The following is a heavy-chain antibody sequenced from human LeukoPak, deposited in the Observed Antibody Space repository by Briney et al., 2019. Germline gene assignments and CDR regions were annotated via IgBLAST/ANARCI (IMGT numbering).Heavy chain of an antibody. CDR2: INQDGSGK. J-gene: IGHJ4*02. D-gene: IGHD3-10*01. V-gene: IGHV3-7*01. CDR3: ARAWITMVRGILDY. CDR1: GFTFSSYW. Sequence: GGSLRLSCAASGFTFSSYWMSWVRQAPGKGLEWVANINQDGSGKYYVDSVKGRFTISRDNAKNSLYLQMNSLRAEDTAVYYCARAWITMVRGILDYWGQGTLVTVSP.